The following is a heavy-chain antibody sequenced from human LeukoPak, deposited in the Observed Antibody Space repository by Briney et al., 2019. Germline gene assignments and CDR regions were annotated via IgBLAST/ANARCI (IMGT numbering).Heavy chain of an antibody. Sequence: GGSLRLSCTASGFTFSNFWMGWVRQAPGKGLEWVAVISYDGSNKYYADSVKGRFTISRDNSKNTLYLQMNSLRAEDTAVYYCARDRLGCSYGPEVDYWGQGTLVTVSS. D-gene: IGHD5-18*01. J-gene: IGHJ4*02. CDR1: GFTFSNFW. CDR2: ISYDGSNK. V-gene: IGHV3-30-3*01. CDR3: ARDRLGCSYGPEVDY.